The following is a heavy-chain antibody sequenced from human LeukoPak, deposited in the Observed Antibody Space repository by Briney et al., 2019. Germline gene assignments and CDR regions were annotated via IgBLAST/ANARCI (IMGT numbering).Heavy chain of an antibody. J-gene: IGHJ4*02. Sequence: GASVKVSCKASGYTFTSYAMNWVREAPGQGLEWMGWINTNTGNPTYAQGLTGRFVFSLDTSVSTAYLQWSSLKASDTAMYYCARHNSHPDYWGQGTLVTVSS. V-gene: IGHV7-4-1*02. CDR2: INTNTGNP. CDR1: GYTFTSYA. CDR3: ARHNSHPDY.